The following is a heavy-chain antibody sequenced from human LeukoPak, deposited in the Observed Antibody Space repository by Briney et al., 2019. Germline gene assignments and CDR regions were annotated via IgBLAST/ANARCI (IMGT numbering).Heavy chain of an antibody. CDR3: TRGSRNHYDYSGYYSY. J-gene: IGHJ4*02. CDR1: GFTFSTYA. V-gene: IGHV3-30*14. CDR2: ISYDVSKT. D-gene: IGHD3-22*01. Sequence: QAGGSLRLSCAASGFTFSTYAMHWVRQAPGKGLEWVAVISYDVSKTYYADSVKGRFTISRDNSKNTLYLQMGSLRAEDMAVYYCTRGSRNHYDYSGYYSYWGQGTLVTVSS.